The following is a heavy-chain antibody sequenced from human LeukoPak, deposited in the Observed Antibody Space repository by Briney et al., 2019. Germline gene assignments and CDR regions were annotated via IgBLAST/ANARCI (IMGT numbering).Heavy chain of an antibody. J-gene: IGHJ4*02. CDR1: GYTFTSYG. Sequence: GASVKVSCKASGYTFTSYGISWVRQAPGQGLEWMGWISAYNGNTKYAQKFQGRATMTRDTSISTAYMELSRLTPDDTAVYYCARGPDYGGTIDYWGQGTLVTVSS. CDR3: ARGPDYGGTIDY. V-gene: IGHV1-18*01. D-gene: IGHD4-23*01. CDR2: ISAYNGNT.